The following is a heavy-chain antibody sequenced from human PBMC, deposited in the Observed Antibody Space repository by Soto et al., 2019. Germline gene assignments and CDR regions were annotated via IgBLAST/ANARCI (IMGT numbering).Heavy chain of an antibody. V-gene: IGHV3-30*18. Sequence: GGSLRLSCAASGFTFSSYGMRWVRQAPGKGLEWVAVISYDGRNTYYADSVKGRFTISRDNSKNTLYLQMNSLRAEDTAVYYCAKHYGDYRLDYSHYGIDFWGQGTMVTVSS. CDR1: GFTFSSYG. D-gene: IGHD4-17*01. J-gene: IGHJ6*02. CDR2: ISYDGRNT. CDR3: AKHYGDYRLDYSHYGIDF.